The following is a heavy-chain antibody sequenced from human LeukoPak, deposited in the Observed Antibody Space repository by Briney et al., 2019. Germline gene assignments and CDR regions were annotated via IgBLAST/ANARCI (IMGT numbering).Heavy chain of an antibody. J-gene: IGHJ4*02. Sequence: PGGSLRLSCAASGFTFANSWMAWVRQAPGKGLEWVANIKQDGSTKHYADSLKGRFTISRDNPKKSLFLQMNNLRADDTAIYYCTRDTIGSLDYWGQGILVTVAS. V-gene: IGHV3-7*01. CDR3: TRDTIGSLDY. CDR2: IKQDGSTK. CDR1: GFTFANSW. D-gene: IGHD1-26*01.